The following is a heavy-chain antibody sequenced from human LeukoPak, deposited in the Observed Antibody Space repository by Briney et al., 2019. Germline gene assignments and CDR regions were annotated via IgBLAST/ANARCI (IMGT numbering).Heavy chain of an antibody. V-gene: IGHV3-15*01. CDR3: IPPPYSYRAFDI. CDR2: IKSKSDGGAT. CDR1: GFTLSDAW. Sequence: KPGESLRLSCAASGFTLSDAWMTWVRQAPGKGLEWVGRIKSKSDGGATDYAAPVKGRFTISRDDSKNTLYLQMSSLTIEDTAVYYCIPPPYSYRAFDIWGQGTMVTVSS. D-gene: IGHD2-2*02. J-gene: IGHJ3*02.